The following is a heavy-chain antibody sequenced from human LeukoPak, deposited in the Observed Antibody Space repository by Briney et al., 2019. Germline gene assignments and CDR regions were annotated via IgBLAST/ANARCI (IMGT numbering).Heavy chain of an antibody. CDR1: GGTSSSYA. V-gene: IGHV1-69*04. CDR3: ARNYCTNGVCHISNDY. CDR2: IIPILGIA. J-gene: IGHJ4*02. D-gene: IGHD2-8*01. Sequence: GASVKVSCKASGGTSSSYAISWVRQAPGQGLEWMGRIIPILGIANYAQKFQGRVTITADKSTSTAYMELSSLRSEDTAVYYCARNYCTNGVCHISNDYWGQGTLVTVSS.